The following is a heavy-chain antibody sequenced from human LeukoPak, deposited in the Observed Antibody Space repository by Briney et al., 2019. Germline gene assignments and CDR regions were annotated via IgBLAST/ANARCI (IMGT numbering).Heavy chain of an antibody. CDR2: IHSGGST. J-gene: IGHJ6*02. D-gene: IGHD2-21*02. CDR3: ARDTATGGMDV. V-gene: IGHV3-66*01. Sequence: GGSLRLSCAASGFTVSSNYMSWVRQAPGKGLEWVSVIHSGGSTYYADSVKGRFTISRDNSKNQLYLQMNSLRAEDTAVYYCARDTATGGMDVWGQGTTVSVSS. CDR1: GFTVSSNY.